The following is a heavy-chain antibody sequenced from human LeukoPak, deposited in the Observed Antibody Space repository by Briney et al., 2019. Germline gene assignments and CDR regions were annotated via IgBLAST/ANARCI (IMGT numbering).Heavy chain of an antibody. CDR3: TRDLPYSSSWESIDY. V-gene: IGHV1-18*01. Sequence: GASVKVSCKASGYTFTSYAMNWVRQAPGQGPEWMGWISAYNGNTKYAQNLQGRVTMTTDTSTSTAYMELRSLRSDDTAVYYCTRDLPYSSSWESIDYWGQGTLVTVSS. D-gene: IGHD6-13*01. J-gene: IGHJ4*02. CDR2: ISAYNGNT. CDR1: GYTFTSYA.